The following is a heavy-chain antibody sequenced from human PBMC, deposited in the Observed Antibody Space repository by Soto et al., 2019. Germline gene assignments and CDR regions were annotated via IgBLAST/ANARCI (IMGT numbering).Heavy chain of an antibody. CDR2: INAGNGNR. J-gene: IGHJ6*02. CDR3: ARDLAMDV. CDR1: GYTFPNYG. D-gene: IGHD3-16*01. V-gene: IGHV1-3*01. Sequence: AAGKGSRKASGYTFPNYGMDWVRQAPGQRLEWMGWINAGNGNRKYSQKFQGRVTITRDTSASTAYMELSSLRSEDTAVYYCARDLAMDVWGQGTTVTVSS.